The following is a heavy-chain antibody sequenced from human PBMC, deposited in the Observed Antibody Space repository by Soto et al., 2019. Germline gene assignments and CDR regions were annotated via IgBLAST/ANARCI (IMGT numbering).Heavy chain of an antibody. CDR3: AHRIAGSSAFDY. V-gene: IGHV2-5*02. D-gene: IGHD1-26*01. Sequence: QITLKESGPTLVKPTQTLTLTCTFSGVSLSTSGVGVGWIRQPPGKALEWLALIYWDDDERYTPSLKSRLTITKDTSKNQVVLTMTNVDPVDTATYSCAHRIAGSSAFDYWGQGTLVIVSS. CDR1: GVSLSTSGVG. CDR2: IYWDDDE. J-gene: IGHJ4*02.